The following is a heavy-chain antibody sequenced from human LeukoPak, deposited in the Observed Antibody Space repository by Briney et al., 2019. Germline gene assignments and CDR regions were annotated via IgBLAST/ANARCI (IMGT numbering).Heavy chain of an antibody. J-gene: IGHJ4*02. CDR1: GGSISSYY. CDR2: IYYSGDT. CDR3: ARLGDGYNTYYFDF. D-gene: IGHD5-24*01. Sequence: SETLSLTCTVSGGSISSYYWSWIRQPPGKGLEWIGYIYYSGDTKYNPSLKSRVTVSVDTSKNQFSLKLSSVTAADTAVYYCARLGDGYNTYYFDFWGQGTLVTVSS. V-gene: IGHV4-59*08.